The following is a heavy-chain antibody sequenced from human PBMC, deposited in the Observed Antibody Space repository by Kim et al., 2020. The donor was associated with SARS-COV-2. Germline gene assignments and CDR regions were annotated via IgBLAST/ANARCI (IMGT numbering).Heavy chain of an antibody. D-gene: IGHD3-10*01. CDR3: AKDIGRYYGSGSPRDYYYYGMDV. Sequence: GGSLRLSCAASGFTFDDYAMHWVRQAPGKGLEWVSLISWDGGSTYYADSVKGRFTISRDNSKNSLYLQMNSLRAEDTALYYCAKDIGRYYGSGSPRDYYYYGMDVWVQGPTVTVSS. CDR1: GFTFDDYA. V-gene: IGHV3-43D*03. J-gene: IGHJ6*02. CDR2: ISWDGGST.